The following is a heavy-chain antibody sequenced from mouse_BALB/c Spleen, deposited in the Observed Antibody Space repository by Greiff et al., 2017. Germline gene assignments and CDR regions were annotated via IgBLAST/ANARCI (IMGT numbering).Heavy chain of an antibody. CDR3: TRLYYDYEGYAMDY. V-gene: IGHV6-6*02. D-gene: IGHD2-4*01. Sequence: EVKLVESGGGLVQPGGSMKLSCVASGFTFSNYWMNWVRQSPEKGLEWVAEIRLKSNNYATHYAESVKGRFTISRDDSKSSVYLQMNNLRAEDTGIYYCTRLYYDYEGYAMDYWGQGTSVTVSS. CDR2: IRLKSNNYAT. J-gene: IGHJ4*01. CDR1: GFTFSNYW.